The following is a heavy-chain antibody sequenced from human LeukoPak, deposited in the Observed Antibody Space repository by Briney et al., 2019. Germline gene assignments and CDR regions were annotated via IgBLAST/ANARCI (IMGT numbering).Heavy chain of an antibody. CDR1: GFTFSSYW. CDR2: IKQDGSEK. J-gene: IGHJ6*02. Sequence: GGSLRLSCAASGFTFSSYWMNWVRQAPGKGLEWVANIKQDGSEKHYVDSVKGRFTISRDNAKNSLYLQMDSLRAEDAAVYYCAGDQGNMIRGITRQYYGLDVWGQGTTVTVSS. D-gene: IGHD3-10*01. V-gene: IGHV3-7*03. CDR3: AGDQGNMIRGITRQYYGLDV.